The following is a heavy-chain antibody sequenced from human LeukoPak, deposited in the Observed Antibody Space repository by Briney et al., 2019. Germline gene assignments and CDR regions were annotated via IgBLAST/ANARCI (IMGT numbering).Heavy chain of an antibody. V-gene: IGHV3-20*04. CDR2: INWNGGST. J-gene: IGHJ3*02. Sequence: GGSLRLSCAASGFTFDDYGMSWVRQAPGKGLEWVSGINWNGGSTGYIDSVKGRFTISRDNARNSLYLQMSSLRAEDTALYYCARGGDYGSGSLVAFDIWGQGTMVTVSS. CDR1: GFTFDDYG. CDR3: ARGGDYGSGSLVAFDI. D-gene: IGHD3-10*01.